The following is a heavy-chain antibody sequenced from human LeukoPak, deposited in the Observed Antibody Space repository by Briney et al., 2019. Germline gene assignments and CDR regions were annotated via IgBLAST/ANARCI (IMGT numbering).Heavy chain of an antibody. V-gene: IGHV4-39*02. D-gene: IGHD2-15*01. CDR1: GGSISSSSYY. CDR3: ARDPNYCSGGSCYSGWFDP. J-gene: IGHJ5*02. CDR2: IYYSGST. Sequence: SETLSLTCTVSGGSISSSSYYWGWIRQPPGKGLEWIGSIYYSGSTYYNPSLKSRVTISVDTSKNQFSLKLSSVTAADTAVYYCARDPNYCSGGSCYSGWFDPWGQGTLVTVSS.